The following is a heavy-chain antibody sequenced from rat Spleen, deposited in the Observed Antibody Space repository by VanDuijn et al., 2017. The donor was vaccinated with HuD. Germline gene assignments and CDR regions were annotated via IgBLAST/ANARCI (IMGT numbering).Heavy chain of an antibody. CDR2: IDRAGSA. V-gene: IGHV3-3*01. Sequence: EVQLQESGPGLVKPSQSLSLTCSVTAYSIFSSYRWNWTRKFPGNKLEWLGYIDRAGSAHYNPSLKSRISITRDTSKNRFFLRVNYVTTEDTATYHCARSYYDGYYHLYWGQGVMVTVSS. CDR3: ARSYYDGYYHLY. J-gene: IGHJ2*01. D-gene: IGHD1-12*03. CDR1: AYSIFSSYR.